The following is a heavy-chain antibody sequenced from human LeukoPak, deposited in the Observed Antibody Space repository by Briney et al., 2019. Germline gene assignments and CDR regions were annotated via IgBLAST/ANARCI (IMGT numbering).Heavy chain of an antibody. D-gene: IGHD1-26*01. V-gene: IGHV6-1*01. CDR2: TYYRSKWYN. CDR3: ARDLGYSGSSNYQDYYYYYGMDV. Sequence: KASQTLSLTCAISGDSVSSNSAAWNWIRQSPSRGLEWLGRTYYRSKWYNDYAVSVKSRITINPDTSKNQFSLQLNSVTPEDTAVYYCARDLGYSGSSNYQDYYYYYGMDVWGQGTTVTVSS. J-gene: IGHJ6*02. CDR1: GDSVSSNSAA.